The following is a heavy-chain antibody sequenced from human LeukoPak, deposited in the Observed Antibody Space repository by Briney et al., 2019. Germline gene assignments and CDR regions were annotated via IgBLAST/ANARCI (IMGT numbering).Heavy chain of an antibody. V-gene: IGHV4-34*01. CDR1: GGSFSGYY. J-gene: IGHJ5*02. CDR2: ISYSGST. Sequence: SETLSLTCAVYGGSFSGYYWSWIRQPPGKGLEWIGTISYSGSTYYNPSLKSRVIISVDTSKNQFSLKVSSVTAADTAVYYCARLSRVAGRLNGIDPWGQGILVTVSS. D-gene: IGHD6-19*01. CDR3: ARLSRVAGRLNGIDP.